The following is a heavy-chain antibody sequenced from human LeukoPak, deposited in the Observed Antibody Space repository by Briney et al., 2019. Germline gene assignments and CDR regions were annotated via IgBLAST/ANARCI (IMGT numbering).Heavy chain of an antibody. CDR2: IYYSGST. Sequence: SETLSLTCTVSGGSISSGDYYWSWIRQPPGKGLEWIGYIYYSGSTYYSPSLKSRVTISLDTTKNQFSLRLRSVNAADKAVYYCANERSGYYDYWGQGTLVTVSS. CDR1: GGSISSGDYY. J-gene: IGHJ4*02. D-gene: IGHD3-22*01. V-gene: IGHV4-30-4*08. CDR3: ANERSGYYDY.